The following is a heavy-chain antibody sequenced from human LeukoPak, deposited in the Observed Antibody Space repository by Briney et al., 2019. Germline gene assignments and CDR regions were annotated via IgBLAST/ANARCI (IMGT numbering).Heavy chain of an antibody. D-gene: IGHD6-6*01. V-gene: IGHV1-69*05. CDR1: GGTFSSYA. CDR3: ARDLMSIAARLNPASGDYYYYMDV. Sequence: SVKVSCKASGGTFSSYAISRVRQAPGQGLEWVGGIIPIFGTANYAQKFQGRVTITTDESTSTAYMELSSLRSEDTAVYYCARDLMSIAARLNPASGDYYYYMDVWGKGTTVTVSS. CDR2: IIPIFGTA. J-gene: IGHJ6*03.